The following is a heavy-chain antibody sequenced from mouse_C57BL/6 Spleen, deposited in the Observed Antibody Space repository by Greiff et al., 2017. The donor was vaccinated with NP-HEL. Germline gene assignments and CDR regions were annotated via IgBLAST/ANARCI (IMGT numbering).Heavy chain of an antibody. Sequence: EVKLMESGGGLVKPGGSLKLSCAASGFTFSSYAMSWVRQTPEKRLEWVATISDGGSYTYYPDNVKGRFTISRDNAKTNLYLQMSHLKSEDTAMYYCARDWRQLRLEVSYWGQGTLVTVSA. J-gene: IGHJ3*01. D-gene: IGHD3-2*02. CDR2: ISDGGSYT. CDR3: ARDWRQLRLEVSY. V-gene: IGHV5-4*01. CDR1: GFTFSSYA.